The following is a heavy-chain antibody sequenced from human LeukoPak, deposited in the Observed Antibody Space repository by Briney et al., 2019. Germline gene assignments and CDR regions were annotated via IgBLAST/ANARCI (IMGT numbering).Heavy chain of an antibody. J-gene: IGHJ4*02. CDR2: IKNDGSDT. V-gene: IGHV3-74*01. CDR1: GFTFSTYY. CDR3: ATTFPYCSSGTCAL. D-gene: IGHD2-15*01. Sequence: GGSLRLSCEASGFTFSTYYMNWVRQAPGKWLVWVSRIKNDGSDTTNADSVKGRFSISRDNAKNSLFLQMHSLRAEDTAVYYCATTFPYCSSGTCALGGQGTLVTVSS.